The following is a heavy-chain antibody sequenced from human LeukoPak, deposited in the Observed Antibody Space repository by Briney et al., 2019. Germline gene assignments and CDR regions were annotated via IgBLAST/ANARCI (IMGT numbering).Heavy chain of an antibody. V-gene: IGHV6-1*01. Sequence: SQTLSLTCAISGDSVSSNSAAWNWIRQSPSRGLEWLVSTYYRSKWYSAYALSVKSRITINPDTSKNQFSLQLNSVTPEDTAVYYCARGGSITVAGNNWFDPWGQGTLVTVSS. J-gene: IGHJ5*02. D-gene: IGHD6-19*01. CDR2: TYYRSKWYS. CDR1: GDSVSSNSAA. CDR3: ARGGSITVAGNNWFDP.